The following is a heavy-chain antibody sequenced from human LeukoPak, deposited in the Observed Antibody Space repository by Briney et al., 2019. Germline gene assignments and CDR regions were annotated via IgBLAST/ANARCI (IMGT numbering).Heavy chain of an antibody. Sequence: GGSLRLSCAASGFTFSNYWMSWVRQAPGKGLEWVANIKQDGSEKDYVDSVKGRFTISRDNAKNSLYLQMNSLRAEDTAVYYCATLAGTSRFDYWGQGTLVTVSS. CDR3: ATLAGTSRFDY. J-gene: IGHJ4*02. V-gene: IGHV3-7*01. D-gene: IGHD2-2*01. CDR2: IKQDGSEK. CDR1: GFTFSNYW.